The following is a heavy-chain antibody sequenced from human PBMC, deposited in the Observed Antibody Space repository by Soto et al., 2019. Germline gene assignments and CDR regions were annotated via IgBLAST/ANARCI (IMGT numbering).Heavy chain of an antibody. CDR1: GYIFIAFY. CDR3: TRHYGPSH. J-gene: IGHJ4*02. CDR2: INPNSGGT. D-gene: IGHD4-17*01. V-gene: IGHV1-2*02. Sequence: VPVKVACKASGYIFIAFYICWVRQAPGRGFEWMGRINPNSGGTDYAQKFQDRVTMTRDTSISTVYMDLGRLTSDDTAVYYCTRHYGPSHWGQQTLVTVCS.